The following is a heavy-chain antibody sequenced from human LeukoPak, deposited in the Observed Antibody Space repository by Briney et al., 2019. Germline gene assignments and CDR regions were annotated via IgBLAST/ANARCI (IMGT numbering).Heavy chain of an antibody. CDR2: IYYSGST. D-gene: IGHD6-19*01. CDR3: ARADPMVAGTYYFDY. J-gene: IGHJ4*02. CDR1: GGSISSYY. Sequence: PSETLSLTCTVSGGSISSYYWSWIRQPPGKGLEWIGYIYYSGSTNYNPSLKSRVTISVDTSKNQFSLKLSSVTAADTAVYYCARADPMVAGTYYFDYWGQGTLVTVSS. V-gene: IGHV4-59*01.